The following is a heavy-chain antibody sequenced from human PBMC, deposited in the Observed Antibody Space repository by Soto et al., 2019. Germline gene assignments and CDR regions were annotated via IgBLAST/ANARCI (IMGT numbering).Heavy chain of an antibody. CDR2: INSDGSST. Sequence: GSLRLSCAASGFTFSSYWMHWVRQAPGKGLVWVSRINSDGSSTSYADSVKGRFTISRDNAKNTLYLQMNSLRAEDTAVYYCARDSAGDGAFDIWGQGTMVTVSS. V-gene: IGHV3-74*01. CDR1: GFTFSSYW. D-gene: IGHD7-27*01. J-gene: IGHJ3*02. CDR3: ARDSAGDGAFDI.